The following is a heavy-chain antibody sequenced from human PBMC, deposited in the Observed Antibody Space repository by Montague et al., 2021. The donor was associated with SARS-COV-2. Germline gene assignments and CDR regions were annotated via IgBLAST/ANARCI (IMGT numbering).Heavy chain of an antibody. CDR3: ARVKVGATNLIYFDY. CDR2: IYYTGRT. CDR1: GGSISSGGYY. D-gene: IGHD1-26*01. Sequence: TLSLTCSVSGGSISSGGYYWSWSRHHPGKGLEWIGYIYYTGRTYYNPSLKSRVSMSVDTSNNQFSLSLSSLTAADTAVFYCARVKVGATNLIYFDYWGQGTLVTVSS. J-gene: IGHJ4*02. V-gene: IGHV4-31*03.